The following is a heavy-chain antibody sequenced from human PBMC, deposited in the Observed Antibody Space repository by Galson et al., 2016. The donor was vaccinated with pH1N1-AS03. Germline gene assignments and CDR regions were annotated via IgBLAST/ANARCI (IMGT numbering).Heavy chain of an antibody. J-gene: IGHJ3*02. D-gene: IGHD3-22*01. CDR3: ARERVYSDIRHPFDI. CDR2: IYYTGAT. V-gene: IGHV4-61*08. CDR1: GGSVSSGGYY. Sequence: SETLSLTCTVSGGSVSSGGYYWSWLRQPPGERLEWIAYIYYTGATNYNPSLKSRVTISIDTSKNQFSLNLSSVTAADTAVYFCARERVYSDIRHPFDIWGQGTMVTVSS.